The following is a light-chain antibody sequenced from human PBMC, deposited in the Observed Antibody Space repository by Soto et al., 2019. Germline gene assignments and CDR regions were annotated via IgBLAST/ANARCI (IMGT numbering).Light chain of an antibody. J-gene: IGKJ5*01. V-gene: IGKV3-20*01. CDR1: QGVRSD. CDR3: QQYGSSST. CDR2: GAS. Sequence: EIAMTQSPDTLSVSPGDRATLSCRASQGVRSDLAWYQQKAGQSPRLLIYGASSRPTGIPDRFSGSGSGTDFTLTISRLEPEDFAVYYCQQYGSSSTFGQGTRLEIK.